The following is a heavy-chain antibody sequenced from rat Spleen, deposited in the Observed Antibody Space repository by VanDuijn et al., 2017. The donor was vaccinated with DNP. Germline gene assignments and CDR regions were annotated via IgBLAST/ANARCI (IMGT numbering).Heavy chain of an antibody. CDR1: GFTFSNYY. J-gene: IGHJ1*01. Sequence: EVQLVESGGGLVQPGRSMKLSCAASGFTFSNYYMAWVRQAPTKGLEWVAAVSPSGGRTYYRDSVKGRFTISRDNAKTTLYLQMNSLRSEATATYYCARGVYYYSATYWYFDFWGPGTMVTVSS. CDR3: ARGVYYYSATYWYFDF. D-gene: IGHD1-1*01. CDR2: VSPSGGRT. V-gene: IGHV5-25*01.